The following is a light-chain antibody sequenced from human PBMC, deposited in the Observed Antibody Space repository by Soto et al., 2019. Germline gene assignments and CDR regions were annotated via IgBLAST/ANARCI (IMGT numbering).Light chain of an antibody. V-gene: IGKV1-8*01. J-gene: IGKJ5*01. CDR3: QQYNTYST. CDR1: QGISSY. CDR2: AAS. Sequence: AIRMTLSPSSLSASTGDRVTITCRASQGISSYLAWYQQKPGKAPKLLIYAASTLQSGVPARFSGSGSGTEFTLTISSLQPDDFATYYCQQYNTYSTFGQGTRLEIK.